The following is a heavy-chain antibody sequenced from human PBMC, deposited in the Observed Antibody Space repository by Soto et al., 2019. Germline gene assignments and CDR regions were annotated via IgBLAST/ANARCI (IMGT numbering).Heavy chain of an antibody. CDR3: AKVPDY. CDR1: GFTFSSYG. V-gene: IGHV3-30*18. CDR2: ISYDGSNK. Sequence: PGGSLRLSCAASGFTFSSYGMHWVRQTPGKGLEWVAVISYDGSNKYYADSVKGRFTISRDNSKNTLYLQMNSLRTEDTAVYYCAKVPDYWGQGTLVTVSS. J-gene: IGHJ4*02.